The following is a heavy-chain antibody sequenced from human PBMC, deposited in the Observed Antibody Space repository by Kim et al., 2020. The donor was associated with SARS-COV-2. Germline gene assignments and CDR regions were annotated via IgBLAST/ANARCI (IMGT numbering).Heavy chain of an antibody. J-gene: IGHJ6*02. D-gene: IGHD2-15*01. CDR3: ACLGYCSGGSCYSVTIYGMDV. V-gene: IGHV1-69*06. CDR1: GGTFSSYA. Sequence: SVNVSCKASGGTFSSYAISWVRQAPGQGLEWMGGIIPIFGTANYAQKFQGRVTITADKSTSTAYMELSSLRSEDTAVYYCACLGYCSGGSCYSVTIYGMDVWGQGTTVTVSS. CDR2: IIPIFGTA.